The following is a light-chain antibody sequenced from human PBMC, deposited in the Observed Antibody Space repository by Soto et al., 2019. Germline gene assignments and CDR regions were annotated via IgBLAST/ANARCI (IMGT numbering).Light chain of an antibody. CDR2: GAS. CDR1: QSISTY. CDR3: QQSYSTPLT. Sequence: DIQMTQSPSPLSASVGDRVTITCRASQSISTYLNWYQQKPGKAPKLLIYGASSLQSGVPSRFSGSGSGTDFTLTITSLQPEDFATYYCQQSYSTPLTFGGGTRLEI. V-gene: IGKV1-39*01. J-gene: IGKJ5*01.